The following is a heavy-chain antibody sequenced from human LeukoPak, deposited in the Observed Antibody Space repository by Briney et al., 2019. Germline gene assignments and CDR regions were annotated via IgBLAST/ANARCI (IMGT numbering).Heavy chain of an antibody. CDR1: GFTFNNYA. J-gene: IGHJ4*02. CDR2: NSGSGAST. Sequence: GGSLRLSCAASGFTFNNYAMSWVRQAPGKGLEWVSANSGSGASTYYADSVKGRFTISRDNSKSTLYLQMDSLRVDDTAVYYCAKGVSFYYDSSGYYYLDYWGQGTLVTVSS. CDR3: AKGVSFYYDSSGYYYLDY. D-gene: IGHD3-22*01. V-gene: IGHV3-23*01.